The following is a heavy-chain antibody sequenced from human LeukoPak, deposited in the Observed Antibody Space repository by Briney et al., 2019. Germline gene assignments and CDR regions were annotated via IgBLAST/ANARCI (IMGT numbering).Heavy chain of an antibody. CDR1: GYTFTSYW. V-gene: IGHV5-51*01. CDR3: VCDRGNFDSFDF. CDR2: IYPGNSDT. Sequence: GESLKISCKGSGYTFTSYWIGWARQMPGEGLEWMGLIYPGNSDTRYSPSFHGQVTISADTSISTAYLQWSSLKASDTAVYYCVCDRGNFDSFDFWGQGTLVTVSS. D-gene: IGHD1-7*01. J-gene: IGHJ4*02.